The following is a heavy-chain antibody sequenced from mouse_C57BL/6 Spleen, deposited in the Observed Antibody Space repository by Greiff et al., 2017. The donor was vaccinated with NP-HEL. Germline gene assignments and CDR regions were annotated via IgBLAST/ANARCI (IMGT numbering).Heavy chain of an antibody. CDR3: ARSDGYYPSYYAMDY. J-gene: IGHJ4*01. CDR2: IYPGSGST. CDR1: GYTFTSYW. V-gene: IGHV1-55*01. Sequence: QVQLQQSGAELVKPGASVKMSCKASGYTFTSYWITWVKQRPGQGLEWIGDIYPGSGSTNYNEKFKSKATLTVDTSSSTAYMQLSSLTSEDSAVYYCARSDGYYPSYYAMDYWGQGTSVTVSS. D-gene: IGHD2-3*01.